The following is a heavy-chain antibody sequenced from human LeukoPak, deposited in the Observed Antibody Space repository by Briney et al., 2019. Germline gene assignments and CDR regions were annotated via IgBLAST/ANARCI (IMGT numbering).Heavy chain of an antibody. CDR3: ARGLPHCSGGSCSLDAFDI. J-gene: IGHJ3*02. Sequence: SETLSLTCTVSGGSISNYYWSWIRQPAGQGLEWIGRIHSSGSTNYNPSLRGRVTMSVDTSMNQFSLKLSSVTAADTAVYYCARGLPHCSGGSCSLDAFDIWGQGTMVTVSS. CDR1: GGSISNYY. V-gene: IGHV4-4*07. CDR2: IHSSGST. D-gene: IGHD2-15*01.